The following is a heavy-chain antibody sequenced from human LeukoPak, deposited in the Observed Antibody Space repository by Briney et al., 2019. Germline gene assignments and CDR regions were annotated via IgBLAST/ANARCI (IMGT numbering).Heavy chain of an antibody. CDR1: GFTFSSYA. Sequence: QAGGSLRLSCAASGFTFSSYAMSWVRQAPGKGLEWVSAISGSGGSTYYADSVKGRFTISRDNSKNALYLQMNSLRAEDTAVYYCAKSPRAVVDKNYLDYWGQGILVTISS. CDR2: ISGSGGST. V-gene: IGHV3-23*01. J-gene: IGHJ4*02. D-gene: IGHD3-22*01. CDR3: AKSPRAVVDKNYLDY.